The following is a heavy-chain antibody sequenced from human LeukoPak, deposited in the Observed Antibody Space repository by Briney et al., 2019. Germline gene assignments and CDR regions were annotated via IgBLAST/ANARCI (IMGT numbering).Heavy chain of an antibody. Sequence: SETLSLTCTVSGGSISSSSYYWGWIRQPPGKGLEWIGSIYYSGSTYYNPSLKSRVTISVDTSKNQFSLKLSSVTAADTAVYYCARHVRALMVYAPSFDYWGQGTLVTVSS. CDR3: ARHVRALMVYAPSFDY. J-gene: IGHJ4*02. D-gene: IGHD2-8*01. CDR1: GGSISSSSYY. V-gene: IGHV4-39*01. CDR2: IYYSGST.